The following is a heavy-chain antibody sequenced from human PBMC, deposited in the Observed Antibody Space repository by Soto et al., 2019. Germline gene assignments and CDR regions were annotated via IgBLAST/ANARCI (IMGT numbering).Heavy chain of an antibody. CDR1: GYTFIDYD. CDR3: AKGPRNWGVDH. J-gene: IGHJ4*02. Sequence: QVQLVQSGAEEKKPGASVKVSCKASGYTFIDYDINWFRQATGQGLEWMGWMNPNNGNTGYAQNFQGRVTMTRSTSISTAYMELSTLRSEDTAVYYCAKGPRNWGVDHWGQGTLVIVSS. V-gene: IGHV1-8*01. CDR2: MNPNNGNT. D-gene: IGHD7-27*01.